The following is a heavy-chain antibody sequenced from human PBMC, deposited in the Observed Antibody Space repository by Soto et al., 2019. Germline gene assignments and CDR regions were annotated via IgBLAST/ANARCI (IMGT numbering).Heavy chain of an antibody. V-gene: IGHV3-23*01. CDR2: ISGSGGST. CDR1: GFTFSSYA. Sequence: EVQLLESGGGLVQPGGSLRLSCAASGFTFSSYAMSWVRQAPGKGLEWVSAISGSGGSTYYADSVKGRFTISRDNSKNTLYLQMNSVRAADTAVYYCAKVQGVHGDYGWYSFDYWGQGTLVTVSS. CDR3: AKVQGVHGDYGWYSFDY. D-gene: IGHD4-17*01. J-gene: IGHJ4*02.